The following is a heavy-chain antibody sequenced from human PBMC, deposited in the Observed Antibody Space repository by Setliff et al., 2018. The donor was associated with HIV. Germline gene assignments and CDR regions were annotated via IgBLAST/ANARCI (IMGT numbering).Heavy chain of an antibody. J-gene: IGHJ4*02. V-gene: IGHV4-4*09. Sequence: SETLSLTCFVSGVSISGHFWGWIRQPPGKGLEWIGYIYTSGTTEYNPSLDSRVTISVDASRDQFSLNLRSVTAADTALYFCARLIHTGLLYFDYWGLGMLVTVSS. CDR3: ARLIHTGLLYFDY. D-gene: IGHD2-8*02. CDR1: GVSISGHF. CDR2: IYTSGTT.